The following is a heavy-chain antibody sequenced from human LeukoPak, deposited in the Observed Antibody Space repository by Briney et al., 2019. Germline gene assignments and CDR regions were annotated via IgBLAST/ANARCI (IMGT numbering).Heavy chain of an antibody. CDR2: IHYSGST. CDR3: ARVPLPTPMLNWFDP. D-gene: IGHD2-15*01. J-gene: IGHJ5*02. CDR1: GGSITNYY. Sequence: SETLSLTCTVSGGSITNYYWSWIRQPPGKGLEWIGYIHYSGSTKYKSSLKSRVTMSIDTSKNQFSLKLSSGTAADTAVYYCARVPLPTPMLNWFDPWGQGTLVTVAS. V-gene: IGHV4-59*01.